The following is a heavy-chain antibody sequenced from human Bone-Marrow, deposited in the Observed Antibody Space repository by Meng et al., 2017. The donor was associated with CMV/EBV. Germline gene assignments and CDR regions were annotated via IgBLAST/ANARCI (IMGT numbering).Heavy chain of an antibody. V-gene: IGHV3-74*01. CDR3: VKDLGGWSDY. CDR2: INPNGNII. D-gene: IGHD6-19*01. Sequence: EGQLVCPRGGLVQTGGSLSISCTVSEFHLSNFCMHWVRQAPGKGLVWVSRINPNGNIINYADSVKGRFTISRDNAKNMLYLQMNSLRAEDTAVFYCVKDLGGWSDYWGQGTLVTVSS. CDR1: EFHLSNFC. J-gene: IGHJ4*02.